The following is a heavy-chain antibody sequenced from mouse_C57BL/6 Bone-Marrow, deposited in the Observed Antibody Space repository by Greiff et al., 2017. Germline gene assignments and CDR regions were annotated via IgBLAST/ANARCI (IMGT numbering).Heavy chain of an antibody. CDR3: ARAWAIRNC. CDR1: GYTFTSYW. CDR2: IDPSDSYT. J-gene: IGHJ2*01. V-gene: IGHV1-59*01. Sequence: QVQLQQPGAELVRPGTSVKLSCKASGYTFTSYWMHWVKQRPGQGLEWIGVIDPSDSYTNYNQKFKGKATLTVDTSSSTAYMQLSSLTSEDSAVYYSARAWAIRNCWGQGTTLTVSS.